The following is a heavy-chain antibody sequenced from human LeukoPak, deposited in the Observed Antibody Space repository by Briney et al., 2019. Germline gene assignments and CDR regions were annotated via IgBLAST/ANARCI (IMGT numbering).Heavy chain of an antibody. CDR1: GFTFSSYP. D-gene: IGHD3-22*01. CDR2: ISYDGSNK. J-gene: IGHJ4*02. CDR3: SRSAYYDGSGNYYDY. Sequence: GRSLRLSCAASGFTFSSYPMHWVRQAPGKGLEWVAIISYDGSNKYYADSVKGRFTISRDNSKNTLYLQMNSLRAEDTAVYYCSRSAYYDGSGNYYDYWGQGTLVTVSS. V-gene: IGHV3-30-3*01.